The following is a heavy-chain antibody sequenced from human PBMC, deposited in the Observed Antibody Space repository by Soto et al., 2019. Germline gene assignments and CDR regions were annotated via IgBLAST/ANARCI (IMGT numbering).Heavy chain of an antibody. J-gene: IGHJ4*02. CDR1: GGSISSSSYY. CDR3: ARPRSAWGGYSYGEFDY. D-gene: IGHD5-18*01. CDR2: IYYSGST. V-gene: IGHV4-39*01. Sequence: SETLSLTCTVSGGSISSSSYYWGWIRQPPGKGLEWIGSIYYSGSTYYNPSLKSRVTISVDTSKNQFSLKLSSVTAADTAVYYCARPRSAWGGYSYGEFDYWGQGTLVT.